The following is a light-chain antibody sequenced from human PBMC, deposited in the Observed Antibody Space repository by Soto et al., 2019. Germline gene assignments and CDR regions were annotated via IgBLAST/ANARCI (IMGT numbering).Light chain of an antibody. CDR2: DVS. CDR3: SSYTSTSTRGV. CDR1: SSDVGRYNY. V-gene: IGLV2-14*01. Sequence: QSALTQPASVSGSPGQSITISCTGTSSDVGRYNYVSWYQQHPGKAPKLMIYDVSNRPSGLSNRVSGSKSGNTATLTISGRQAEDEADYYCSSYTSTSTRGVFGGGTKLTAL. J-gene: IGLJ2*01.